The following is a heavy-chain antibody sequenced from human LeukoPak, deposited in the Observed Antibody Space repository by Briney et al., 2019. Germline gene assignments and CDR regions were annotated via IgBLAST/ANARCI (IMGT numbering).Heavy chain of an antibody. J-gene: IGHJ4*02. D-gene: IGHD6-19*01. CDR1: GGSISSYY. Sequence: PSETLSLTCTVSGGSISSYYWSWIRQPPGKGLEWIGYIYYSGSTNYNPSLKSRITISVDPSKNQFSLKLSSVTAADTAVYYCASRPTYSSGWYFDYWGQGTLVTVSS. CDR3: ASRPTYSSGWYFDY. CDR2: IYYSGST. V-gene: IGHV4-59*08.